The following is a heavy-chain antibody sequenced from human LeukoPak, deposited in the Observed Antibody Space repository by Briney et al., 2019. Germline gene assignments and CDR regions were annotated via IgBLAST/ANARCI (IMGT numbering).Heavy chain of an antibody. V-gene: IGHV4-34*01. D-gene: IGHD3-22*01. Sequence: SETLSLTCAVYGGSFSGYYWSWIRQSPGKGLKWIGDINHSGSTNYNPSLKSRVTISVDTSKNQFSLKLSSVTAADTAVYYCARAYYDSSGHFIDYWGQGTLVTVSS. CDR1: GGSFSGYY. J-gene: IGHJ4*02. CDR3: ARAYYDSSGHFIDY. CDR2: INHSGST.